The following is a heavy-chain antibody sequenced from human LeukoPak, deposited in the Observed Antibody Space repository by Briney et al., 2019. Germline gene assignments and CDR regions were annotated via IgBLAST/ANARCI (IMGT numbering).Heavy chain of an antibody. Sequence: SETLSLTCTVSGGSISSYYWSWIRQPPGKGLEWIGEINHSGSTNYNPSLKSRVTISVDTSKNQFSLKLSSVTAADTAVYYCATSLGSRPYYYYGMDVWGQGTTVTVSS. CDR2: INHSGST. D-gene: IGHD3-16*01. CDR3: ATSLGSRPYYYYGMDV. V-gene: IGHV4-34*01. CDR1: GGSISSYY. J-gene: IGHJ6*02.